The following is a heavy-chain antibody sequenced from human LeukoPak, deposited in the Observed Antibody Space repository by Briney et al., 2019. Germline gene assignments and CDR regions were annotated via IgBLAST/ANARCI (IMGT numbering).Heavy chain of an antibody. CDR1: AFIFSNYG. V-gene: IGHV3-33*01. J-gene: IGHJ6*02. D-gene: IGHD3-10*01. CDR2: IWYDGSNK. Sequence: GGSLRLSCAASAFIFSNYGMHWVRQAPGKGLEWVAVIWYDGSNKYYADSVKGRFTISRDNSKNTLYLQMNSLRAEDTAVYYCARDYGSGSYSHYGMDVWGQGTTVTVSS. CDR3: ARDYGSGSYSHYGMDV.